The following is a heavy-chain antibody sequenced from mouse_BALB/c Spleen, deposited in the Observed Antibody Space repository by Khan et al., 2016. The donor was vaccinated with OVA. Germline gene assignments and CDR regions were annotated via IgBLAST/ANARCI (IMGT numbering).Heavy chain of an antibody. D-gene: IGHD2-3*01. CDR2: VYPYNDGS. Sequence: EVQLQESGPELVKPGASVKMSCKASGYTFTAYVMQWVKQKPGQGIEWIGYVYPYNDGSKYNEKFKGKATLTSDKSSSTAYIELSSLTSDDSAVYYCARSEGYDGWFAYWGQGTLVTVSA. V-gene: IGHV1S136*01. CDR3: ARSEGYDGWFAY. CDR1: GYTFTAYV. J-gene: IGHJ3*01.